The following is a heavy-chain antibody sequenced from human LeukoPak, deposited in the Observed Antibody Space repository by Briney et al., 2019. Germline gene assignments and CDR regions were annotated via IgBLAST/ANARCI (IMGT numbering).Heavy chain of an antibody. V-gene: IGHV1-69*04. CDR2: IIPIFGIA. CDR3: AIGYSSSWYGGEDY. D-gene: IGHD6-13*01. J-gene: IGHJ4*02. CDR1: GGTFSSYA. Sequence: SVKVSCKASGGTFSSYAISWVRQAPGQGLEWMGRIIPIFGIANYAQKFQGRVTITADKSTSTAYMELSSLRSEDTAAYYCAIGYSSSWYGGEDYWGQGTLVTVSS.